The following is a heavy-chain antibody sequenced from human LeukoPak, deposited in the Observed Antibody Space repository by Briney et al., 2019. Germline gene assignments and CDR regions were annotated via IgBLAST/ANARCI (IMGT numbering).Heavy chain of an antibody. J-gene: IGHJ4*02. CDR3: ARGYSRSPYYFDY. CDR1: GGTFSSYA. V-gene: IGHV1-69*05. D-gene: IGHD4-11*01. Sequence: GASVKVSCKASGGTFSSYAISWVRQAPGQGLEWMGRIIPIFGTANYAQKFQGRVTITTDESTSTAYMELSSLRSEDTAVYYCARGYSRSPYYFDYWGQGTLVTVSS. CDR2: IIPIFGTA.